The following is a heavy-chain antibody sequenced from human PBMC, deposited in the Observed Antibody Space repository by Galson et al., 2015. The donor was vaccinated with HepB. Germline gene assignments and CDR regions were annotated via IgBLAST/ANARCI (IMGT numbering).Heavy chain of an antibody. J-gene: IGHJ5*02. Sequence: SVKVSYKASGYTFTTYGISWVRQAPGQGLEWMGWISAYNGNTNYAQKFQGRFTMTTDTSTSTAYMELRSLRSDDTAVYYCARDWTPGRPNWFDPWGQGTLVTVSS. V-gene: IGHV1-18*01. CDR1: GYTFTTYG. CDR2: ISAYNGNT. CDR3: ARDWTPGRPNWFDP. D-gene: IGHD3/OR15-3a*01.